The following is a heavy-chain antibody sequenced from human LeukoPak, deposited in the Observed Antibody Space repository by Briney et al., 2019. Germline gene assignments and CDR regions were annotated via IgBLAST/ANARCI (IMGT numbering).Heavy chain of an antibody. D-gene: IGHD3-22*01. V-gene: IGHV1-69*04. CDR2: IIPILGIA. Sequence: SVKVSCKASGGTFSSYANSWVRQAPGQGLEWMGRIIPILGIANYAQKFQGRVTITADKSTSTAYMELSSLRSEDTAVYYCARERAYYYDSSGYPRYYFDYWGQGTLVTVSS. CDR1: GGTFSSYA. J-gene: IGHJ4*02. CDR3: ARERAYYYDSSGYPRYYFDY.